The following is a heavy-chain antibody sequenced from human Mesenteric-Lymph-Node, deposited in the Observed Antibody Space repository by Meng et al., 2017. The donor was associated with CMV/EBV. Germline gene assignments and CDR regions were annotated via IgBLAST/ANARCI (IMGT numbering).Heavy chain of an antibody. CDR2: INPGSGDT. CDR1: GYTFTGYY. Sequence: SGYTFTGYYLHWVRQAPGQGLEWMGWINPGSGDTQFAQKFQGRVTLTSDASIRTGYMEVNNLRSDDTALYYCARSGLTGPRYEGGFWGQGTLVTVSS. V-gene: IGHV1-2*02. D-gene: IGHD3-9*01. J-gene: IGHJ4*01. CDR3: ARSGLTGPRYEGGF.